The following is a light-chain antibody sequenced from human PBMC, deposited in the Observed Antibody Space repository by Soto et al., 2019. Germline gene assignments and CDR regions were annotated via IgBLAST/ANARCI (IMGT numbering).Light chain of an antibody. CDR1: SSNIGSNA. V-gene: IGLV1-44*01. CDR2: SNN. CDR3: AAWDDSLNGHEV. J-gene: IGLJ2*01. Sequence: SVLTQPPSASGTPGQRVTISCSGSSSNIGSNAVNWYQQLPGTAPKLLIFSNNQRPSGVPDRFSGSKSGISASLAISGLQSEDAADYYCAAWDDSLNGHEVFGGGTKLTVL.